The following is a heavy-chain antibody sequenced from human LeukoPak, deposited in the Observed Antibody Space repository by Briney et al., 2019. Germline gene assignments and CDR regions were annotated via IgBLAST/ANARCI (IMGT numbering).Heavy chain of an antibody. V-gene: IGHV3-7*01. Sequence: PGGSLRLSYAASGFTFSSYWMSWVRQAPGKGLEWVANIKQGGSEKYYVDSVKGRFTISRDNAKNSPYLQMNSLRAEDTAVYYCARADYDYVWGSYRQYYFDYWGQGTLVTVSP. CDR2: IKQGGSEK. CDR3: ARADYDYVWGSYRQYYFDY. CDR1: GFTFSSYW. J-gene: IGHJ4*02. D-gene: IGHD3-16*02.